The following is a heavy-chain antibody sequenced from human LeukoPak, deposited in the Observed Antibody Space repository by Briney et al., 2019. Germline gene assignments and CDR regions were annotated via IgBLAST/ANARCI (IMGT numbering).Heavy chain of an antibody. D-gene: IGHD4-17*01. J-gene: IGHJ4*02. CDR2: IKSKANGGTT. CDR1: GFTFNDAW. V-gene: IGHV3-15*01. Sequence: GGSLRLSCAASGFTFNDAWMNWVRQAPGKGLEWVGRIKSKANGGTTDYAAPVKGRFTISRDDSKNTLYLQMNSLRAEDTAVYYCARVGTTVTTGDYWGQGTLVTVSS. CDR3: ARVGTTVTTGDY.